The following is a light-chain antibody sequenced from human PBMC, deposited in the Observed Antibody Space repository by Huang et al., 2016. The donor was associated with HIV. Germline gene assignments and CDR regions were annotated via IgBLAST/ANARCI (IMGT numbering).Light chain of an antibody. J-gene: IGKJ2*01. Sequence: DIQMTQSPSSLSASVGDRVTISCRASQSISTYLNWYQQKPGKAPKVVIYSVSRLQSGVTSRFSGSGSGTDFTLTITNLQPEDFATYFCQQCYSTLYTFGQGTKLE. CDR1: QSISTY. V-gene: IGKV1-39*01. CDR2: SVS. CDR3: QQCYSTLYT.